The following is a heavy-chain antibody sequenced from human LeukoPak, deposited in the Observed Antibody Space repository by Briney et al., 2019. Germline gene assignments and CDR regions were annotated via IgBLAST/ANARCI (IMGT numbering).Heavy chain of an antibody. CDR3: TTHPGYESY. J-gene: IGHJ4*02. CDR2: IKRNTQGGTT. D-gene: IGHD2-15*01. CDR1: GFTFNLAW. Sequence: GGSLRLSCSTYGFTFNLAWRGWVRQAPGKGLEWVGRIKRNTQGGTTDYAAAVKGRFTITKDDSKNTLYLQMNSLEIEDTGVYYCTTHPGYESYWGQGTLVTVSS. V-gene: IGHV3-15*01.